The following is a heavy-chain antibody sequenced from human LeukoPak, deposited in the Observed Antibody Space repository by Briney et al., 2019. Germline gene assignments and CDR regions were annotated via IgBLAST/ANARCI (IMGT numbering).Heavy chain of an antibody. CDR1: GFTFSTYG. CDR2: IWHDGRSQ. J-gene: IGHJ4*02. D-gene: IGHD1-1*01. CDR3: ARDIWVNDDKFFDY. V-gene: IGHV3-33*01. Sequence: GGSLRLSCVRSGFTFSTYGIQWVRQAPGKGLEWVAQIWHDGRSQDYTDSVNGRFTTSRANSKNTLYLQMSSWRVEDTAVYYCARDIWVNDDKFFDYWGQGTLVTVSS.